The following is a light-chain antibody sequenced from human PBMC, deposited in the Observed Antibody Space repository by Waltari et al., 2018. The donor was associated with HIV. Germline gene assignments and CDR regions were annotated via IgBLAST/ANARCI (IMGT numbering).Light chain of an antibody. CDR1: SSDVGGYNY. Sequence: QSALTQPASVSGSPGQSITISCTGSSSDVGGYNYVSWYQQHPGKAPKLIIYEVSNRPSGVSNRFSGSKSGNTASLTISGLQPEDETDYYCSSYTSRNTLIFGGGTKVTVL. J-gene: IGLJ2*01. CDR3: SSYTSRNTLI. CDR2: EVS. V-gene: IGLV2-14*01.